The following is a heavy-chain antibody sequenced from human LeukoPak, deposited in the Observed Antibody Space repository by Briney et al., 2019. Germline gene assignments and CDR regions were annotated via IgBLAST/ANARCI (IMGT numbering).Heavy chain of an antibody. V-gene: IGHV1-58*01. J-gene: IGHJ3*02. D-gene: IGHD3-10*01. CDR2: IVVGSGNT. Sequence: SVKVSCKASGFTFTSSAVQWVRQARRQRLEWIGWIVVGSGNTNYAQKFQERVTITRDMSTSTAYMELSSLRSEDTAVYYCAADLCVSGQSMGAFDIWGQGTMVTVSS. CDR1: GFTFTSSA. CDR3: AADLCVSGQSMGAFDI.